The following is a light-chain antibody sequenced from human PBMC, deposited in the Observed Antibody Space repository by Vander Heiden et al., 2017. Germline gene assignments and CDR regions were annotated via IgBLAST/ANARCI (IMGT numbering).Light chain of an antibody. CDR3: VTWHNSLGAYV. J-gene: IGLJ1*01. CDR1: SSNIGNNY. CDR2: GTN. V-gene: IGLV1-51*01. Sequence: QSTLTQPPSVSAAPGQKLTITCSGSSSNIGNNYVFWYQHLPGTAPKLLIYGTNKRPSGISDRFAGSKSGTSATLGITGLQTGDEADYYCVTWHNSLGAYVFGTRTKVSVL.